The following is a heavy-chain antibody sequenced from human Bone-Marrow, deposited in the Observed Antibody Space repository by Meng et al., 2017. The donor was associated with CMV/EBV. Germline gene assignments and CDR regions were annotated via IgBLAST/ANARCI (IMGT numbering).Heavy chain of an antibody. CDR2: IVVGSGNT. CDR1: GFTFTSSA. CDR3: AAEGVMVRGVIIQFDYGMDV. Sequence: SVKVSCKASGFTFTSSAVQWVRQARGQRLEWIGWIVVGSGNTNYAQKFQERVTITRDMSPSTAYMELSSLRSEDTAVYYCAAEGVMVRGVIIQFDYGMDVWGQRTTVTLSS. D-gene: IGHD3-10*01. J-gene: IGHJ6*02. V-gene: IGHV1-58*01.